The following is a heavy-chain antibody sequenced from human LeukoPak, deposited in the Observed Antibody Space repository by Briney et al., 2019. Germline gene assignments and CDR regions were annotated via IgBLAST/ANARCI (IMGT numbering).Heavy chain of an antibody. Sequence: GGSVRLSCTASGFTFSSYGMHWVRQAPGKGLEWVAFIRYDGSNKYYAHSLKGRFTISRDNSNNTLYLQLNSVRAEDTAVYYCARNLRGGDNPPYFDYWGQGTLVTVSS. CDR3: ARNLRGGDNPPYFDY. D-gene: IGHD4-17*01. CDR1: GFTFSSYG. V-gene: IGHV3-30*02. J-gene: IGHJ4*02. CDR2: IRYDGSNK.